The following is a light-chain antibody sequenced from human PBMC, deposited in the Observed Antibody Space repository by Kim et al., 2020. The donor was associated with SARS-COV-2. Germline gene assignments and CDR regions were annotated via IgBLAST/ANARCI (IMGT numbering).Light chain of an antibody. Sequence: SVGDRVTITCRASQSISSWLAWYQQKPGKAPKLLIYDASSLESGVPSRFSGSGSGTEFTLTISSLQPDDFATYYCQQYNSYPYTFGQGTKLEI. J-gene: IGKJ2*01. CDR2: DAS. CDR3: QQYNSYPYT. V-gene: IGKV1-5*01. CDR1: QSISSW.